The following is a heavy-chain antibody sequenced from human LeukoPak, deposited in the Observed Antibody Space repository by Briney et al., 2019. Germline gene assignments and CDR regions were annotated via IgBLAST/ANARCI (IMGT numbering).Heavy chain of an antibody. CDR2: ISYDGSNK. V-gene: IGHV3-30-3*01. D-gene: IGHD2/OR15-2a*01. CDR3: ARNIGPDNWFDP. CDR1: GFTFSSYA. J-gene: IGHJ5*02. Sequence: GGSLRLSCAASGFTFSSYAMPWVRQAPGKGLEWVAVISYDGSNKYYADSVKGRFTISRDNSKNTLYLQMNSLRAEDTAVYYCARNIGPDNWFDPWGQGTLVTVSS.